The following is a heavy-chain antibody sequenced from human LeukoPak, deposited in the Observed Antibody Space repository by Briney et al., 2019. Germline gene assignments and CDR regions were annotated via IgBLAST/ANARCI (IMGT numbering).Heavy chain of an antibody. V-gene: IGHV3-23*01. CDR1: GFTFSSYA. D-gene: IGHD7-27*01. J-gene: IGHJ4*02. Sequence: GRSLRLSCAASGFTFSSYAMHWVRQAPGKGLEWVAGIGGGDDIHYADSVKGRFTGSRDDSKNTIYLQMSSLRIEDTAVYYCAKDATPFNSIWDYFDSWGQGTLVTVSA. CDR3: AKDATPFNSIWDYFDS. CDR2: IGGGDDI.